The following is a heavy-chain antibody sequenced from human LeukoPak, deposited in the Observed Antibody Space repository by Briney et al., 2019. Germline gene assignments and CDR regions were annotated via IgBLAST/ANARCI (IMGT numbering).Heavy chain of an antibody. Sequence: PGGSLRLSCAASGFTFSSYSMNWVRQAPGKGLEWVSAISGSGDSTYYADSVKGRFTISRDNSKNTLYLQMNSLRAEDTAVYYCAKNINIVVVFDAFDIWGQGTMVTVSS. CDR2: ISGSGDST. J-gene: IGHJ3*02. D-gene: IGHD2-21*01. V-gene: IGHV3-23*01. CDR1: GFTFSSYS. CDR3: AKNINIVVVFDAFDI.